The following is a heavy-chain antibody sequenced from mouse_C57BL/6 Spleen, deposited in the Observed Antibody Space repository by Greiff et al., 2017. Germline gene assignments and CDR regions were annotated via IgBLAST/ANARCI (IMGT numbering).Heavy chain of an antibody. D-gene: IGHD1-1*01. CDR1: GFNIKNTY. V-gene: IGHV14-3*01. CDR2: IDPANGNT. Sequence: VHVKQSVAELVRPGASVKLSCTASGFNIKNTYMHWVKQRPEQGLEWIGRIDPANGNTKYAPKFQGKATITADTSSNTAYLQLSSLTSEDTAIYYCASPFYYYGSRDYWGQGTTLTASS. CDR3: ASPFYYYGSRDY. J-gene: IGHJ2*01.